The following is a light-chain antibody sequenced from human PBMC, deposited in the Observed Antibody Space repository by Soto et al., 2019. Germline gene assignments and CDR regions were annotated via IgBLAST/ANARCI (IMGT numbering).Light chain of an antibody. CDR3: QQYYSYPPFT. J-gene: IGKJ3*01. Sequence: AIRMTQSPSSFSASTGDRVTITCRASQGISSYSAWYQQKPGKAPKLLIYAASTLQSGVPSRFSGSGSGTDFTLTISCLQSEDFATYYCQQYYSYPPFTFGPGTKVDIK. V-gene: IGKV1-8*01. CDR2: AAS. CDR1: QGISSY.